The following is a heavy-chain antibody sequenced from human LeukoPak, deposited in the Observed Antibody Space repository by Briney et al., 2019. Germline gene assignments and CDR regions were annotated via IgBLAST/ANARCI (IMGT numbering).Heavy chain of an antibody. Sequence: GESLEISCKGSGYSFTSYWIGWVRQMPGKGLEWMGIIYPGDSDTRYSPSFQGQVTISADKSISTAYLQWSSLKASDTAMYYCATSMITFGGVTPPGGRSAFDIWGQGTMVTVSS. J-gene: IGHJ3*02. V-gene: IGHV5-51*01. CDR2: IYPGDSDT. D-gene: IGHD3-16*01. CDR3: ATSMITFGGVTPPGGRSAFDI. CDR1: GYSFTSYW.